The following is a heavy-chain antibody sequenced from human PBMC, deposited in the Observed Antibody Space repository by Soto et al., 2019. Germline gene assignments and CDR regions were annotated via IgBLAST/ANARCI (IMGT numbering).Heavy chain of an antibody. D-gene: IGHD4-17*01. CDR3: AKDYGDYLDAFDI. Sequence: ASVKVSCKASGYTFTSYGISWVRQAPGQGLEWMGWISAYDGNTNYAQKLQGRVTMTTDTSTSTAYMELRSLRSDYTAVYYCAKDYGDYLDAFDIWGQGTMVTVSS. V-gene: IGHV1-18*01. CDR2: ISAYDGNT. J-gene: IGHJ3*02. CDR1: GYTFTSYG.